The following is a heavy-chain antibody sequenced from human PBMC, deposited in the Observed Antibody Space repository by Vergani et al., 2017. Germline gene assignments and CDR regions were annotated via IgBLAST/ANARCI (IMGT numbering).Heavy chain of an antibody. Sequence: QVQLRQWGAGLVKPSETLSLTCTVSGGSISSYYWSWIRQPPGKGLEWIGYIYYSGSTNYNPSLKSRVTISVDTSKNQFSLKLSSVTAADTAVYYCAREGRIAAAGIAYWGQGTLVTVSS. V-gene: IGHV4-59*01. CDR3: AREGRIAAAGIAY. CDR2: IYYSGST. CDR1: GGSISSYY. J-gene: IGHJ4*02. D-gene: IGHD6-13*01.